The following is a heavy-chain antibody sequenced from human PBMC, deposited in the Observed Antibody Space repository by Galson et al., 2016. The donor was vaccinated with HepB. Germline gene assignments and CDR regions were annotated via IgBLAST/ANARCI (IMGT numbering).Heavy chain of an antibody. CDR1: GYSFTDFY. V-gene: IGHV1-2*02. Sequence: SVKVSCKASGYSFTDFYIHWVRRAPGEGPEWMGWINTHSGGTNYAQKFQGRVTMTRDTTLSTAYMDLSRLRSDDTAMYYCARIGTYYIGDAFDIWGQGTMGTVSS. J-gene: IGHJ3*02. CDR2: INTHSGGT. D-gene: IGHD3-10*01. CDR3: ARIGTYYIGDAFDI.